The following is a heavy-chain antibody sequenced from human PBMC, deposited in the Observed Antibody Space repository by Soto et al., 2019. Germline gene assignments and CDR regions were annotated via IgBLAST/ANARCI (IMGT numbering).Heavy chain of an antibody. CDR1: GFTFSNAW. Sequence: EVQLVESGGGLVKPGGSLRLSCAASGFTFSNAWMSWVRQAPGKGLEWVGRIKSKSDGGTTDYAAPVKGRFTISRDDSKNTLYLQMNSLKTEDTAVYYCTTDPQEQQLIGGYWGQGTLVTVSS. D-gene: IGHD6-13*01. CDR2: IKSKSDGGTT. CDR3: TTDPQEQQLIGGY. J-gene: IGHJ4*02. V-gene: IGHV3-15*01.